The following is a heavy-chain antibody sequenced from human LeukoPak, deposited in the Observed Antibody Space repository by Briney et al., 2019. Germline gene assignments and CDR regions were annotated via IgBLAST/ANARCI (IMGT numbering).Heavy chain of an antibody. D-gene: IGHD1-26*01. CDR2: IGDTGRST. V-gene: IGHV3-23*01. CDR1: GFTFSRHA. CDR3: AKISASYYVDYFDY. Sequence: PGGSLRLPCAASGFTFSRHAMSWVRQAPGKGLEWVSGIGDTGRSTFYADSVKGRFTISRDNSRNTLFLQMNSLRGDDTAFYYCAKISASYYVDYFDYWGQGALVTVSS. J-gene: IGHJ4*02.